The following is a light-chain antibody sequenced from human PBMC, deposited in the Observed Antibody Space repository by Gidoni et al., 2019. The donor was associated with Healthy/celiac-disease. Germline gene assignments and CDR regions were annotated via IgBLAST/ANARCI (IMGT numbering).Light chain of an antibody. CDR1: QSISSY. Sequence: IQMTPSPSSLSASVGDRVTITCRASQSISSYLNWYQQKPGKAPKLLIYAASSLKSGVPSRFSGSGAGTDFTLTISSLQPEDFATYYCQQSYSNPRTFGPGTKVDIK. V-gene: IGKV1-39*01. J-gene: IGKJ3*01. CDR3: QQSYSNPRT. CDR2: AAS.